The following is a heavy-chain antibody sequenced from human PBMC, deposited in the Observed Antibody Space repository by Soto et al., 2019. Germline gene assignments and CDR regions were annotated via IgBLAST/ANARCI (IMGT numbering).Heavy chain of an antibody. J-gene: IGHJ4*02. CDR3: AREGGSYGPFDC. D-gene: IGHD3-10*01. CDR2: IYSGGGT. CDR1: GFSVRTKY. Sequence: PCGSQRLSCASSGFSVRTKYMNCVRQAPGRGLEWVSVIYSGGGTYYAESVKGRFTISRENSKNTVYLQMNTLRPEDTAVYYCAREGGSYGPFDCWGQGTPVTVS. V-gene: IGHV3-53*01.